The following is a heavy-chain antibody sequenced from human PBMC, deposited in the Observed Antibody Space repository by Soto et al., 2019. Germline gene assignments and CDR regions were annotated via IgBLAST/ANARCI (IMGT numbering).Heavy chain of an antibody. CDR3: ATSRVYGSETLRVFDY. V-gene: IGHV3-23*01. Sequence: GGSLRLSCAASGFTFSSYAMSWVRQAPGKGLEWVSAISGSGGSTYYADSVKGRFTISRDNSKNTLYLQMNSLRAEDTAVYYCATSRVYGSETLRVFDYWGQGTLVTVSS. J-gene: IGHJ4*02. CDR2: ISGSGGST. D-gene: IGHD3-10*01. CDR1: GFTFSSYA.